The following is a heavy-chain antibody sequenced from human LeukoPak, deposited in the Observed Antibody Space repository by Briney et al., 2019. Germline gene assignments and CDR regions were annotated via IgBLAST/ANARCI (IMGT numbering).Heavy chain of an antibody. D-gene: IGHD3-22*01. CDR2: VAYSGII. CDR1: GGSITSGEHY. Sequence: SQTLSLTCIVSGGSITSGEHYCSWIRQRPGKGLEWIGYVAYSGIINYNPSFSSRITMSVDTSKNQISLKLSSATAADTAVYYCASASDSSGYLHAFDIWGQGTMVTVSS. CDR3: ASASDSSGYLHAFDI. V-gene: IGHV4-30-4*08. J-gene: IGHJ3*02.